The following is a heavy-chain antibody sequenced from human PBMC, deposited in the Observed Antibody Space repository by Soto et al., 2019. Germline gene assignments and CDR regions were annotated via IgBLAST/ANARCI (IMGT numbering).Heavy chain of an antibody. CDR1: GGSISSGGYY. Sequence: KPSETLSLASTVSGGSISSGGYYWSWIRQHPGKGLEWIGYIYYSGSTYYNPSLKSRVTISVDTSKNQFSLKLSSVTAADTAVYYCARVGGGDYPPYYYYYMDVWGKGTTVTVSS. J-gene: IGHJ6*03. CDR2: IYYSGST. V-gene: IGHV4-31*03. CDR3: ARVGGGDYPPYYYYYMDV. D-gene: IGHD4-17*01.